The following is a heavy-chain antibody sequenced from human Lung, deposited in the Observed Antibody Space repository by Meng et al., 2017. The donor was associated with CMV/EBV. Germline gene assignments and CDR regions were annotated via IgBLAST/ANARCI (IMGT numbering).Heavy chain of an antibody. Sequence: ASXXVSXKASGYTFSGYYIHWVRQAPGQGLEWMGWINPKSGDTKYEQRFQGRVSVTRDTSITTAYMELSSLGSDDTAVYYCARDFLDYGGWFDPWGQGTLVTVSS. D-gene: IGHD4/OR15-4a*01. CDR1: GYTFSGYY. J-gene: IGHJ5*02. V-gene: IGHV1-2*02. CDR2: INPKSGDT. CDR3: ARDFLDYGGWFDP.